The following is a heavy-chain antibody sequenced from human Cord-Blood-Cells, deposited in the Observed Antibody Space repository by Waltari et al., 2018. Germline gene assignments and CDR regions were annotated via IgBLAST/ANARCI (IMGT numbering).Heavy chain of an antibody. CDR2: IISSGSTI. J-gene: IGHJ4*02. V-gene: IGHV3-48*03. D-gene: IGHD6-13*01. Sequence: EVQLVESGGGLVQPGGYLRLSCAASGFTLSSYEMNWGRQVPGKGLEWVSYIISSGSTIYYADSVKGRFTISRDNAKNSLYLQMNSLRAEDTAVYYCAGGYSSLPEGWGQGTLVTVSS. CDR1: GFTLSSYE. CDR3: AGGYSSLPEG.